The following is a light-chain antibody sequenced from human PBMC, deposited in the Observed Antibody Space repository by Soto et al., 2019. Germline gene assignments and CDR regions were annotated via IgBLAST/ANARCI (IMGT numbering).Light chain of an antibody. J-gene: IGKJ1*01. CDR3: QQYNNWLWT. Sequence: EIVMTQSPVTLSVSPGDGTTLSCWTSMSVSSNLAWYQQKPGQAPRLLIYGASTRATGIPARFSGSGSGTEFTLTISTLQSEDVAVYYCQQYNNWLWTFGQGTKVEIK. CDR1: MSVSSN. V-gene: IGKV3-15*01. CDR2: GAS.